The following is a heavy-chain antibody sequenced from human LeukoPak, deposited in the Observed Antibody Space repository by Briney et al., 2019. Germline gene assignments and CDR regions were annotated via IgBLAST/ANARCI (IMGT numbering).Heavy chain of an antibody. J-gene: IGHJ6*04. D-gene: IGHD5-18*01. CDR1: GFTFSEYY. CDR2: ISHTSSNP. V-gene: IGHV3-11*06. CDR3: ARAWIQLWHPSYYYGMDV. Sequence: GGSLRLSCAASGFTFSEYYLSWIRPAPRKGRDWVSYISHTSSNPNHEDSVKGRFTISRDNAKNSLYLQMNSLRAEDTAVYYCARAWIQLWHPSYYYGMDVWGKGTTVTVSP.